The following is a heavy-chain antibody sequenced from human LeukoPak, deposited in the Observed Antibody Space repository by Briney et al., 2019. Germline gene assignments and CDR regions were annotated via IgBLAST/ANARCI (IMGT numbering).Heavy chain of an antibody. CDR1: GFTFSNYA. CDR2: ISTSSDST. CDR3: TSGLYGGVFDN. Sequence: GGSLRLSCVMSGFTFSNYAMNWVRQAPGKGLEWVSDISTSSDSTYHIESVRGRFTISRDNSKNTLYLQMNSLRVDDTAVYYCTSGLYGGVFDNWGQGTLVTVSS. D-gene: IGHD4/OR15-4a*01. J-gene: IGHJ4*02. V-gene: IGHV3-23*01.